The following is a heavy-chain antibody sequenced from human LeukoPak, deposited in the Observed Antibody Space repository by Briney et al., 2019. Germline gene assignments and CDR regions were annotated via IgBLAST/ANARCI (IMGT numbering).Heavy chain of an antibody. J-gene: IGHJ6*04. Sequence: SQTLSLTCTVSGGSISSGDYYWSWIRQPPGKGLEWIGYIYYSGSTYYNPSLKSRVTISVDTSKNQFSLKLSSVTAADPAVYYCALGEPPDYYGMDVWGKGTTVTVSS. CDR1: GGSISSGDYY. D-gene: IGHD3-10*01. V-gene: IGHV4-30-4*01. CDR2: IYYSGST. CDR3: ALGEPPDYYGMDV.